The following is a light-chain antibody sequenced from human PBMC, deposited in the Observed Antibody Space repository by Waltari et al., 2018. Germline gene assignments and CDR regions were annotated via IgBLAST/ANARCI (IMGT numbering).Light chain of an antibody. CDR2: WAS. V-gene: IGKV4-1*01. CDR3: QQYYTVPVS. J-gene: IGKJ3*01. CDR1: QTVLDTSNNKNY. Sequence: DIVMTQSPDSLALSLGERATINCNSSQTVLDTSNNKNYLAWYQQKSGQPPKVLVYWASTRESGVPDRFSGSGSGTDFTLTIDNLQADDVAIYYCQQYYTVPVSFGPGTTVDLK.